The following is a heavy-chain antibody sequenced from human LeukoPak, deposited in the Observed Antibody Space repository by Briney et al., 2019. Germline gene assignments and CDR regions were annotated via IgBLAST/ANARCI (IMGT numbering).Heavy chain of an antibody. CDR1: GFTFSSYW. Sequence: PGGSLRLSCAASGFTFSSYWMSWVRQAPGKGLEWVANIKQDGSEKYYVDSVKGRFTISRDNAKNSLYLQMNSLRAEDTAVYYCARDLWAFDLWSGYHWGQGTLVTVSS. J-gene: IGHJ4*02. CDR2: IKQDGSEK. CDR3: ARDLWAFDLWSGYH. D-gene: IGHD3-3*01. V-gene: IGHV3-7*01.